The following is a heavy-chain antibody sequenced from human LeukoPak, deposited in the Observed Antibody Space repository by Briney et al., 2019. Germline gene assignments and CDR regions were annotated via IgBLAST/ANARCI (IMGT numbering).Heavy chain of an antibody. V-gene: IGHV4-59*01. Sequence: PSETLSLTCTVSGGSISSYYWSWIRQPPGKGLEWIRNIYYSGTTNYNPSLKSRVTISAGTSKNQFSLKLSSVTAADTAVYYCARGVYIAAAQYGYWGQGTLVTVSS. D-gene: IGHD6-13*01. CDR2: IYYSGTT. CDR1: GGSISSYY. J-gene: IGHJ4*02. CDR3: ARGVYIAAAQYGY.